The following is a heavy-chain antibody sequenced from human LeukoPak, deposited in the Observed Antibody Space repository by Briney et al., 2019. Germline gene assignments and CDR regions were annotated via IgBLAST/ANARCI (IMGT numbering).Heavy chain of an antibody. D-gene: IGHD3-22*01. J-gene: IGHJ5*02. Sequence: PSETLSLTCTVSGGSISSGSYYWSWIRQPAGKGLEWIGHIYTSGSTNYTPSLKSRVTISVDTSKNQFSLKLSSVTAADTAVYYCAREKIGYYDGSGRGWFDPWGQGTLVTVSS. CDR2: IYTSGST. CDR1: GGSISSGSYY. V-gene: IGHV4-61*09. CDR3: AREKIGYYDGSGRGWFDP.